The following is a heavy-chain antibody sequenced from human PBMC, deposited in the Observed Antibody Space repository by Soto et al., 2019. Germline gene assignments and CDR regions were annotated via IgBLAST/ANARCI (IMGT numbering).Heavy chain of an antibody. V-gene: IGHV6-1*01. CDR2: TYYRSKWYN. Sequence: QVQLQQSGPGLVKPSQTLSLTCAIAGDSVSSNSAAWNWIRQSPSRGLEWLGRTYYRSKWYNDYAVSVKSRITINPDTSKSQFSLQLNSGTPEDTAVYYCARVGFTGYSSSWHEIHDACDIWGQGTMVTVSS. J-gene: IGHJ3*02. D-gene: IGHD6-13*01. CDR3: ARVGFTGYSSSWHEIHDACDI. CDR1: GDSVSSNSAA.